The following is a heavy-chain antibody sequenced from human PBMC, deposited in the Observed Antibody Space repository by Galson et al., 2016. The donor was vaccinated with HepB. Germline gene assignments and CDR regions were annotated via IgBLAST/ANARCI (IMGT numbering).Heavy chain of an antibody. CDR1: GDSVSTNSAA. J-gene: IGHJ5*02. V-gene: IGHV6-1*01. CDR2: TYYRSKWYN. Sequence: CAISGDSVSTNSAAWNWIRQSPSRGLEWLGRTYYRSKWYNDYAAPVKSRINIKPDTSKNQFSLQLNSVTPDDTAVYYCSRSSWVFGSNCFDPWGQGTLVTVSS. D-gene: IGHD6-13*01. CDR3: SRSSWVFGSNCFDP.